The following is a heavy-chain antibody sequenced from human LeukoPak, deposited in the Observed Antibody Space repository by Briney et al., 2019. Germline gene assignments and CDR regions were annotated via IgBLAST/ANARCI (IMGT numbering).Heavy chain of an antibody. CDR3: ARETGTA. CDR2: IGISGYST. J-gene: IGHJ5*02. Sequence: PGGSLRLSCAASGFSFSSYCMSWVRQAPGKRLEWVSGIGISGYSTYYADSVKGRFTISRDNSKNTLYLQMNSLRAEDTAVYYCARETGTAWGQGSLVTVSS. CDR1: GFSFSSYC. V-gene: IGHV3-23*01. D-gene: IGHD1-14*01.